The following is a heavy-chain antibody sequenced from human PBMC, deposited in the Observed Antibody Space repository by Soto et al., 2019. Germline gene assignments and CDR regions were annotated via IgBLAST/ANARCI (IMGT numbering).Heavy chain of an antibody. CDR2: IYYSGST. Sequence: QVQLQESGPGLVKPSETLSLTCTVSGGSISSYYWSWIRQPPGKGLEWIGYIYYSGSTNYNPSLKSRDSISVDTSTNKFSLKQSSVTAADTAVYYTARRYRGTFDYWGQGTLVTVSS. J-gene: IGHJ4*02. CDR1: GGSISSYY. D-gene: IGHD2-15*01. CDR3: ARRYRGTFDY. V-gene: IGHV4-59*08.